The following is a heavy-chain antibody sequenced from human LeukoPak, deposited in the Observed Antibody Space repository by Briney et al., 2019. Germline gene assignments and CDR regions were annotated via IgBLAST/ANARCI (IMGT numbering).Heavy chain of an antibody. CDR1: GFTFSSYG. D-gene: IGHD2-2*01. J-gene: IGHJ6*02. Sequence: GGSLRLSCAASGFTFSSYGMHWVRQAPGKGLEWVAVIWYDGSNKYYADSVKGRFTISRDNSKNTLYLQMNSLRAEDTAVYYCARDTQKDIVVVPAATFYYYYGMDVWGQGTTVTVSS. CDR2: IWYDGSNK. CDR3: ARDTQKDIVVVPAATFYYYYGMDV. V-gene: IGHV3-33*01.